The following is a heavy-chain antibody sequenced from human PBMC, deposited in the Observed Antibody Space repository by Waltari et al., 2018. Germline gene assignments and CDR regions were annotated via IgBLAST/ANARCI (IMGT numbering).Heavy chain of an antibody. D-gene: IGHD3-22*01. J-gene: IGHJ4*02. Sequence: QLQLQESGPGLVKPSETLSLTCTVSGGSISSSSYYWGLIRQPPGKGLEWIGSIYYSGSTDYNPSLKSRVTISVDTSKNQFSLKLSSVTAADTAVYYCARNLYYDSSGYYFFDYWGQGTLVTVSS. CDR1: GGSISSSSYY. CDR2: IYYSGST. V-gene: IGHV4-39*07. CDR3: ARNLYYDSSGYYFFDY.